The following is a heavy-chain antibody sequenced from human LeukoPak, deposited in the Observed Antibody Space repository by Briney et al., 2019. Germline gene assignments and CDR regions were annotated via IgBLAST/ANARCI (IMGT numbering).Heavy chain of an antibody. CDR1: GYTFSVYY. V-gene: IGHV1-2*02. J-gene: IGHJ4*02. D-gene: IGHD2-8*01. Sequence: GASVTVSFKASGYTFSVYYLHWVRQAPGQGLEWMGWINPNSGGTNYAQKFQGRVTMTRDTSISTAYMELSGLTSDDTAVFYCARGMGHGFDSWGQGTLVTVSS. CDR2: INPNSGGT. CDR3: ARGMGHGFDS.